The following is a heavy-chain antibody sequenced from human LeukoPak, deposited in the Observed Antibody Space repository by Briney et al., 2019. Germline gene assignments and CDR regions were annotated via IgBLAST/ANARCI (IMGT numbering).Heavy chain of an antibody. CDR1: GFTLSSYA. CDR2: ISGSGGST. CDR3: AKGILEWLLNGGDAFDI. D-gene: IGHD3-3*01. J-gene: IGHJ3*02. V-gene: IGHV3-23*01. Sequence: GGSLRLSCAASGFTLSSYAMSWVRHAPGKGLEWVSAISGSGGSTSYADSVKGRFTISRDNPKNTLYLQMNSLRAEDTAVYYCAKGILEWLLNGGDAFDIWGQGTMVTVSS.